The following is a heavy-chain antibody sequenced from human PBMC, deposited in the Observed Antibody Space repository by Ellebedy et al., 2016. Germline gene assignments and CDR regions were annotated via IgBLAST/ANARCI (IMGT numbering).Heavy chain of an antibody. CDR3: ARSRSWFMTDAFDI. V-gene: IGHV3-30*03. CDR2: MSFIGNDQ. D-gene: IGHD3-16*01. J-gene: IGHJ3*02. CDR1: GFTLNSHA. Sequence: GGSLRLSCAASGFTLNSHAMHWVRQAPGKGLEWVAVMSFIGNDQFYAESVQGRFTISRDNSKSTVYLQMDSLTPEDTALYYCARSRSWFMTDAFDIWGQGTVVTVSS.